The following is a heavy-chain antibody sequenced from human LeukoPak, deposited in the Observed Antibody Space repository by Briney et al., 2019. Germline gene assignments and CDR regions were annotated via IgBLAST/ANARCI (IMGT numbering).Heavy chain of an antibody. CDR3: ARNRPNYGDYYGMDV. Sequence: GGSLRLSCAASGFTFSSYWMSWVRQAPGKGLEWVANIKQDGSEKYYVDSVKGRFTISRDNAKNSLYLQMNSLRAEDTAVYYCARNRPNYGDYYGMDVWGQGTTVPVSS. CDR1: GFTFSSYW. J-gene: IGHJ6*02. CDR2: IKQDGSEK. D-gene: IGHD4-17*01. V-gene: IGHV3-7*01.